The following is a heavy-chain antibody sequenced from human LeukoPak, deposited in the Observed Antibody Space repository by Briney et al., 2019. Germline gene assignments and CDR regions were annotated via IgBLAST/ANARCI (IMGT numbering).Heavy chain of an antibody. D-gene: IGHD6-13*01. CDR3: ARDQWYSSSWYHYYMDV. V-gene: IGHV3-21*01. Sequence: GGSLRLSCAASGFTFSSCSMNWVRRAPGKGLEWVSSISSSSSYIYYADSVKGRFTISRDNAKNSLYLQMNSLRAEDTAVYYCARDQWYSSSWYHYYMDVWGKGTTVTVSS. J-gene: IGHJ6*03. CDR1: GFTFSSCS. CDR2: ISSSSSYI.